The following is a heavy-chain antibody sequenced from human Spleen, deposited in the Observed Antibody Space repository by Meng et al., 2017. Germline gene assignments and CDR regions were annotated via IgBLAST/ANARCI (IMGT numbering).Heavy chain of an antibody. CDR2: INPKSGDT. D-gene: IGHD6-25*01. J-gene: IGHJ4*02. CDR3: ARDEDISAAGKLFGDY. Sequence: ASVKVSCKPSGYNFPDYYIHWVRRAPGQGLEWMGRINPKSGDTHYAQKFQARVTMAGDTSISTAYMELSGLTSDDTAMYYRARDEDISAAGKLFGDYWGQGTLVTVSS. V-gene: IGHV1-2*06. CDR1: GYNFPDYY.